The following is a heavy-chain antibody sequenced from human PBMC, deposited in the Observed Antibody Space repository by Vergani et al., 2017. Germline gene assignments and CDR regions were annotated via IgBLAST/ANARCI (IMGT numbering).Heavy chain of an antibody. D-gene: IGHD3-16*01. Sequence: QMQLQESGPGLVKASETLSLTCTVSGDSIISRSYYWGWIRQPPGKGLEWIGSIYNSGNGDSSSSLKSRFTISADTSKNQFSLRLTSVTAADTAVYYCASGKYYSDSTSHFRGRYFDVWGRGTLVTVPT. CDR2: IYNSGNG. J-gene: IGHJ2*01. CDR1: GDSIISRSYY. CDR3: ASGKYYSDSTSHFRGRYFDV. V-gene: IGHV4-39*01.